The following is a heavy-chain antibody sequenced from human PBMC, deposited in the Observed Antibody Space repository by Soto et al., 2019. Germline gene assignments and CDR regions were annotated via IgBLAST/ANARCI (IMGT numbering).Heavy chain of an antibody. CDR1: GYTFTSYD. Sequence: ASVKVSCKASGYTFTSYDINWVRQATGQGLEWMGWMNPNSGNTGYAQKFQGRVTMTRNTSISTAYIELSSLRSEDTAVYYCARGTGYSSSWYIYYYYYMDVWGKGTTVTVSS. J-gene: IGHJ6*03. D-gene: IGHD6-13*01. CDR2: MNPNSGNT. CDR3: ARGTGYSSSWYIYYYYYMDV. V-gene: IGHV1-8*01.